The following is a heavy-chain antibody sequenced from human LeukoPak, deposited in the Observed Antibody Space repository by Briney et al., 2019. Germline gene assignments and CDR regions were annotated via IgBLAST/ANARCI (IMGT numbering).Heavy chain of an antibody. D-gene: IGHD4-17*01. V-gene: IGHV4-31*03. Sequence: PSETLSLTCTVSGGSISSGGYYWSWIRQHPGKGLGWIGYIYYSGSTYYNPSLKSRVTISVDTSKNQFSLKLSSVTAAGTAVYYCARDCPPEACIDGDYGFDYWGQGTLVTVSS. CDR1: GGSISSGGYY. CDR2: IYYSGST. CDR3: ARDCPPEACIDGDYGFDY. J-gene: IGHJ4*02.